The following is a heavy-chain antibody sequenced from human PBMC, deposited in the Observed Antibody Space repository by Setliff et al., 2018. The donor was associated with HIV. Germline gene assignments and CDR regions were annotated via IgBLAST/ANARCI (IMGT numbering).Heavy chain of an antibody. D-gene: IGHD3-10*01. CDR3: ARNFGLSPSGKYYYYYGMDI. CDR2: VNPNSGDA. J-gene: IGHJ6*02. CDR1: GYTFTSYD. Sequence: ASVKVSCKASGYTFTSYDISWVRQAPGQGLEWLGWVNPNSGDAIYAQNFQGRVTMTRDTSINAAYMELRGLRSDDTAVYYCARNFGLSPSGKYYYYYGMDIWGQGTTVTVS. V-gene: IGHV1-2*02.